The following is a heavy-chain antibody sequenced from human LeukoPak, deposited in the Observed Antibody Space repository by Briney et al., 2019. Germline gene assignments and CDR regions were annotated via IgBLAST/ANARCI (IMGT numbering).Heavy chain of an antibody. V-gene: IGHV3-23*01. D-gene: IGHD2-2*01. CDR1: GFTFSGYA. CDR2: ISGSGGST. CDR3: ARDPQYPIDAFDI. Sequence: PGGSLRLSCAASGFTFSGYAMSWVRQAPGKGLEWVSAISGSGGSTYYADSVKGRFTISRDNSKNTLYLQMNSLRAEDTAVYYCARDPQYPIDAFDIWGQGTMVTVSS. J-gene: IGHJ3*02.